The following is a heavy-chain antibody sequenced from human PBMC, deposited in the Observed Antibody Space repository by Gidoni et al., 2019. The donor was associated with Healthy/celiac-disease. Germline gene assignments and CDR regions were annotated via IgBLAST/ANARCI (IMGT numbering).Heavy chain of an antibody. V-gene: IGHV3-23*01. CDR3: AKDLGYSSSWPDY. D-gene: IGHD6-13*01. CDR1: GFTFSSYA. CDR2: ISGSGGST. Sequence: EVQLLESGGGLVQPGGSLRLSCASSGFTFSSYAMSWVRQAQGKGLEWVSAISGSGGSTYYADSVKGRFTISRDNSKNTLYLQMNSLRAEDTAVYYCAKDLGYSSSWPDYWGQGTLVTVSS. J-gene: IGHJ4*02.